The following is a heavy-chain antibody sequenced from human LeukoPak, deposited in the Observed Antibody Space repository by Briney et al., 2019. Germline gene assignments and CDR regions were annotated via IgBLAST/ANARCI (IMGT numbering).Heavy chain of an antibody. J-gene: IGHJ4*02. V-gene: IGHV3-33*01. CDR3: ARAIYDGAWYGFDY. D-gene: IGHD6-19*01. Sequence: GGSLRLSCAASGFTLSGYGMHWVRQAPGKGLEWVAVIWNDGNKQYYADSVKGRSTISRDNSKNTLFLQMNTLRAEDTAIYYCARAIYDGAWYGFDYWGQGTLVTVSS. CDR1: GFTLSGYG. CDR2: IWNDGNKQ.